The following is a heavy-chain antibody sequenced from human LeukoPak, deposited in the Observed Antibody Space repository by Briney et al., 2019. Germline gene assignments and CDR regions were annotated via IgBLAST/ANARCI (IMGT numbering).Heavy chain of an antibody. CDR1: GGSISSGSYY. D-gene: IGHD3-3*01. CDR3: ARAGYYNFWSGSYREIQEWFDS. Sequence: SQTLSLTCTVSGGSISSGSYYWSWIRQPAGKGLEWTGRIYTGGSTIYNPSLKSRVTISVDTSKNQFSLKLSSVTAADTAMYYCARAGYYNFWSGSYREIQEWFDSWGQGTLVTVSS. J-gene: IGHJ5*01. CDR2: IYTGGST. V-gene: IGHV4-61*02.